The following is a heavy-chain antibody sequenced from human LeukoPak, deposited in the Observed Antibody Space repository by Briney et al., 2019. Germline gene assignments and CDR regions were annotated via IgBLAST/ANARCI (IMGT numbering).Heavy chain of an antibody. D-gene: IGHD3-3*01. CDR3: ARGDRSIFGVVGGFDY. CDR2: INHSGST. V-gene: IGHV4-34*01. J-gene: IGHJ4*02. Sequence: SETLSLTCAVYGGSFSGYYWSWIRQPPGKGLEWIGEINHSGSTNYNPSLKSRVTISVDTSKNPFSLKLSSVTAADTAVYYCARGDRSIFGVVGGFDYWGQGTLVTVSS. CDR1: GGSFSGYY.